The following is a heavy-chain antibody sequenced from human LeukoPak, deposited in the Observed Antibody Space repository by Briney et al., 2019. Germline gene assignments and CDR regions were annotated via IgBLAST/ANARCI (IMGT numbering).Heavy chain of an antibody. J-gene: IGHJ3*02. CDR2: IIPIFGTA. Sequence: ASVKVSCKASGGTFSSYAISWVRQAPGQGLEWMGGIIPIFGTANYAQKFQGRVTITTDESTSTAYMALSSLRSEDTAVYFCAREHSGSPLDAFDIWGQGTMVTVSS. CDR1: GGTFSSYA. D-gene: IGHD1-26*01. CDR3: AREHSGSPLDAFDI. V-gene: IGHV1-69*05.